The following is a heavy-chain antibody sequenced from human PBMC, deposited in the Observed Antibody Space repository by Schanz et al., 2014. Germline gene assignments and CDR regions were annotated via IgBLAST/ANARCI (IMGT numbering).Heavy chain of an antibody. J-gene: IGHJ4*02. CDR2: ISGGGGTT. D-gene: IGHD3-22*01. CDR3: AKDRSWDYDSSGYFDY. V-gene: IGHV3-23*04. Sequence: GQLVESGGGVVQPGGSLRLSCAASGFNFSDYAMCWVRQAPGKGLEWVSAISGGGGTTYYADSVKGRFTISRDNSKNTLYLQMNSLRAEDTAVYYCAKDRSWDYDSSGYFDYWGQGTPVTVSS. CDR1: GFNFSDYA.